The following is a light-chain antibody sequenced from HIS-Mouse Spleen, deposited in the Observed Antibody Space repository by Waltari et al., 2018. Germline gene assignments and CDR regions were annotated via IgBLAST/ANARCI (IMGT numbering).Light chain of an antibody. CDR2: RNN. J-gene: IGLJ3*02. Sequence: QSVLTQPPSASGTPGQRVTISCSGSSSNIGSNYVYWYQQLTGTAPKLLIYRNNQRTSWVPARVSGSKSGTSAALAISGRRSEDEADYYCAAWDDSLSGHWVFGGGTKLTVL. V-gene: IGLV1-47*01. CDR3: AAWDDSLSGHWV. CDR1: SSNIGSNY.